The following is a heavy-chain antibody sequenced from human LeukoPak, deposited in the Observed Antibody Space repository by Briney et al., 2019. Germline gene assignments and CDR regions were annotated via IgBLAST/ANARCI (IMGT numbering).Heavy chain of an antibody. Sequence: GGSLRLSCAASGFTFSSYAMSWVRQAPGKGLEWVSAISGSGGSTYYADSVKGRFTISRDNSKNTLYLQMNSLRAEDTAVYYCPKSRSSGWENYFDYWGQGTLVTVSS. CDR1: GFTFSSYA. CDR3: PKSRSSGWENYFDY. D-gene: IGHD6-25*01. V-gene: IGHV3-23*01. J-gene: IGHJ4*02. CDR2: ISGSGGST.